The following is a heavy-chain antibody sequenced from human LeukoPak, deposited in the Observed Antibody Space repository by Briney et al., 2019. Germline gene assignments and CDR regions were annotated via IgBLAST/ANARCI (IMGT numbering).Heavy chain of an antibody. D-gene: IGHD6-19*01. V-gene: IGHV1-69*04. CDR3: AKRIAVAGTPFDY. CDR1: GGTFSSYA. CDR2: IIPILGIA. J-gene: IGHJ4*02. Sequence: TPVKVSCKASGGTFSSYAISWVRQAPGQGLEWMGRIIPILGIANYAQKFQGRVTITADKSTSTAYMELSSLRSEDTAVYYCAKRIAVAGTPFDYWGQGTLVTVSS.